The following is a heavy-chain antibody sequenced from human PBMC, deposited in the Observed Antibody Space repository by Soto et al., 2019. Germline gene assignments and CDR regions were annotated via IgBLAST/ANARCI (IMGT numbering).Heavy chain of an antibody. V-gene: IGHV4-39*01. CDR1: GGSISSSSYY. D-gene: IGHD6-6*01. J-gene: IGHJ5*02. CDR2: IYYSGST. Sequence: QLQLQESGPGLVKPSETLSLTCIVSGGSISSSSYYWGWIRQPPGKGLEWIGSIYYSGSTYYNPSLKSRVTISVDTSKNQFSLKLISVTAADTAVFYCARHRARNSFDPWGQGTLVTVSS. CDR3: ARHRARNSFDP.